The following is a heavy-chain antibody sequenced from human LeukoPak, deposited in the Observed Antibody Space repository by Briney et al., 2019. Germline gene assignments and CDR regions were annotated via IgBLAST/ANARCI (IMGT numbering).Heavy chain of an antibody. J-gene: IGHJ4*02. CDR1: GFTFSSYS. D-gene: IGHD2-2*02. Sequence: GGSLRLSCAASGFTFSSYSMNWVRQAPGKGLEWVSYISSSSSTIYYADSVKGRFTISRDNAKNSLYLQMNSLRAEDTAVYYCARDGPGYCSSTSCYTSWVLDYWGQGTLVTVSS. V-gene: IGHV3-48*01. CDR2: ISSSSSTI. CDR3: ARDGPGYCSSTSCYTSWVLDY.